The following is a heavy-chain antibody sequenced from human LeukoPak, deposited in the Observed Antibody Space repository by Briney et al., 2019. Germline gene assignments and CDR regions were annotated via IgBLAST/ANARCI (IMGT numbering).Heavy chain of an antibody. J-gene: IGHJ4*02. CDR1: GFIFSSYS. D-gene: IGHD6-19*01. CDR2: IDSGSSAK. Sequence: GGSLRLSCAGSGFIFSSYSMNWVRQAPGKGLEWISYIDSGSSAKYYADSVKGRFTISRDNAKNSLYLQMNSLRDEDMAVYYCARDPYGAVVANMDWGQGTLVTVSS. CDR3: ARDPYGAVVANMD. V-gene: IGHV3-48*02.